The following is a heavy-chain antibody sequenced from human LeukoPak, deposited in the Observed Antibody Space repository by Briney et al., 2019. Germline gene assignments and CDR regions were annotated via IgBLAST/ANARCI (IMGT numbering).Heavy chain of an antibody. CDR2: IYTSGST. J-gene: IGHJ4*02. V-gene: IGHV4-61*02. Sequence: KTSQTLSLTCTVSGGSISSGSYYWSWIRQPAGKGLEWIGRIYTSGSTNYNPSLKSRVTISVDTSKNQFSLKLSSVTAADTAMYYCARGPPPDFDCWGQGTLVTVSS. CDR1: GGSISSGSYY. CDR3: ARGPPPDFDC.